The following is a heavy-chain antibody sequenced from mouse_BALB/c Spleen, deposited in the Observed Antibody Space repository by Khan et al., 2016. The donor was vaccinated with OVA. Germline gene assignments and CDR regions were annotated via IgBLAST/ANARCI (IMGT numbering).Heavy chain of an antibody. V-gene: IGHV3-2*02. J-gene: IGHJ2*01. CDR2: ISYSGST. CDR3: ARETLL. Sequence: EVQLQEPGPGLGKPSQSLSLTCTVTGYSITSDYAWNWIRQFPGNKLEWMGYISYSGSTSYNPSLKSRISITRDTSKNQFFLRLNSVTTEDTAPYYCARETLLWGQDTTLTVSS. CDR1: GYSITSDYA. D-gene: IGHD1-1*01.